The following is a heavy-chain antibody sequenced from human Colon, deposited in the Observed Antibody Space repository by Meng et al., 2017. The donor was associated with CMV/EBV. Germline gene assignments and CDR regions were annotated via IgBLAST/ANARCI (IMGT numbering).Heavy chain of an antibody. J-gene: IGHJ6*02. CDR1: GGTFSSYA. D-gene: IGHD3-3*01. Sequence: SVKVSCKASGGTFSSYAISWVRQAPGQGLEWMGGIIPIFGTANYAQKFQGRVTITTDESTSTAYMELSSLRSEDTAVYYCARESPDPVLRFLEWLLYNGMDVWGQGTTVTVSS. CDR2: IIPIFGTA. V-gene: IGHV1-69*05. CDR3: ARESPDPVLRFLEWLLYNGMDV.